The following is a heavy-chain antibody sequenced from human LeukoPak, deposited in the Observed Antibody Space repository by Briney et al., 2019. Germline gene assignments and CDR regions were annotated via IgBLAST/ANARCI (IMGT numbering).Heavy chain of an antibody. CDR2: IKQDGSEK. J-gene: IGHJ5*02. Sequence: PGGSLRLSCAASGFTFSSYWMSWVRQAPGKGLEWVANIKQDGSEKYYVDSVKGRFTISRDNAKNSLYLQMNSLRAEDTAVYYCARDGEYSSGWLNWLDPWGQGTLATVSS. CDR3: ARDGEYSSGWLNWLDP. V-gene: IGHV3-7*01. D-gene: IGHD6-19*01. CDR1: GFTFSSYW.